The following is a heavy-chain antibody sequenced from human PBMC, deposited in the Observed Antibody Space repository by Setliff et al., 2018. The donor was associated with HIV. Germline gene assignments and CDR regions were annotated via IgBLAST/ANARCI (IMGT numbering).Heavy chain of an antibody. Sequence: VASVKVSCKASGYTFTSYAMHWVRQAPGQRLEWMGWIHAGNGYTKYSQKFQGRVTFTRDTSASTAYMELSSLRSEDTGVYYCAIGSSNWPHRPNNNYFDYWGQGTPVTVSS. J-gene: IGHJ4*02. CDR2: IHAGNGYT. CDR3: AIGSSNWPHRPNNNYFDY. D-gene: IGHD6-13*01. CDR1: GYTFTSYA. V-gene: IGHV1-3*01.